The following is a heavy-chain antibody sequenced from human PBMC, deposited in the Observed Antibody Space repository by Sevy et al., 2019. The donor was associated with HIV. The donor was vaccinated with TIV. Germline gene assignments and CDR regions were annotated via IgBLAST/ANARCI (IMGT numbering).Heavy chain of an antibody. CDR3: ARGGSGDYYYYGVDV. V-gene: IGHV3-30*03. Sequence: GGSLRLSCVGSGFTFRNFGVHWLRQAPGKGLEWLSVVSYDVSSKYYVDSVKGRFIVSRDNSKNTLYLEMNSLRTKDTAVYYCARGGSGDYYYYGVDVWGQGTTVTVSS. D-gene: IGHD3-10*01. J-gene: IGHJ6*02. CDR1: GFTFRNFG. CDR2: VSYDVSSK.